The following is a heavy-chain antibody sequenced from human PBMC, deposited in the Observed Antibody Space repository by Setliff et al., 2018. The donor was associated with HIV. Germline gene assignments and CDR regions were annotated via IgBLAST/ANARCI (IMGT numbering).Heavy chain of an antibody. CDR2: ISPDGSAT. Sequence: GSLRLSCAASGFTFSSAWMGWVRQAPAKGLEWVANISPDGSATYYVDSVKGRFTISRDNSKNTLYLQMNSLRAEDTAVYYCAKDLVTTTGPDYWGQGTLVTVSS. J-gene: IGHJ4*02. D-gene: IGHD1-1*01. V-gene: IGHV3-7*01. CDR3: AKDLVTTTGPDY. CDR1: GFTFSSAW.